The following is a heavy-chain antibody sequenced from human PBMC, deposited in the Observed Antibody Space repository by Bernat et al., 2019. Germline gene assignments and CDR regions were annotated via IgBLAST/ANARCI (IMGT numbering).Heavy chain of an antibody. D-gene: IGHD4-17*01. CDR1: GFTFSNAW. Sequence: EVQLLESGGGLVQPGGSLRLSCAASGFTFSNAWMSWVRQAPGKGLEWVGRIKSKTDGGTTDYAAPVKGRFTISRDDSNNTLYLQMNSLKTEDTAVYYCTTEVDYGDYRGHLWGRGTLVTVSS. J-gene: IGHJ2*01. V-gene: IGHV3-15*01. CDR3: TTEVDYGDYRGHL. CDR2: IKSKTDGGTT.